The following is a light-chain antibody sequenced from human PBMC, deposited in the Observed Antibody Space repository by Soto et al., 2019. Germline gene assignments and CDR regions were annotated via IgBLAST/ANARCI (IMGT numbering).Light chain of an antibody. Sequence: EIVLTQSPGTLSLSPGERATLSCRASQSVSSSYLAWYQQKPGQAPRLLIYGASIRATGIPDRFSGSGSGTDFTLPISRLEPEDFAVSYCQQYGSSPGTFGQGTKVEIK. CDR1: QSVSSSY. V-gene: IGKV3-20*01. CDR3: QQYGSSPGT. J-gene: IGKJ1*01. CDR2: GAS.